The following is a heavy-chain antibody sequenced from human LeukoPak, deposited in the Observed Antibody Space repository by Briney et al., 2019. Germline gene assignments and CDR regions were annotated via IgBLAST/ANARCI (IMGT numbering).Heavy chain of an antibody. CDR1: GGTFSSYT. Sequence: SMKVSCKASGGTFSSYTISWVRQAPGQGLEWMGRIIPTLAIANYAQKFQGRVTITADKSTSTAYMELSSLRSEDTAVYYCARGYCSGGSCYSLGYWGQGTLVTVSS. CDR3: ARGYCSGGSCYSLGY. V-gene: IGHV1-69*02. J-gene: IGHJ4*02. CDR2: IIPTLAIA. D-gene: IGHD2-15*01.